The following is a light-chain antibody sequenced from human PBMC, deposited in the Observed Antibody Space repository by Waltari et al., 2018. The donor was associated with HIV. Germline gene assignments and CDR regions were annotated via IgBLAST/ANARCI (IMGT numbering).Light chain of an antibody. CDR1: RPNPGTTYD. CDR3: QSFVSRPGDWV. Sequence: QSALTQPPSVSGAPGQTVTTSCTGLRPNPGTTYDVQWFQQLQGAAPKRLSSPDSTRPSGGPDRFYGSKSGTSASLTITGLQAEDEADYYCQSFVSRPGDWVFGGGTKLTVL. V-gene: IGLV1-40*01. J-gene: IGLJ3*02. CDR2: PDS.